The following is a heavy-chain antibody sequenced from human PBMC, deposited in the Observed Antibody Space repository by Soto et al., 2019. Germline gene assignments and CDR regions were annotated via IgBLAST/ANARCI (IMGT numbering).Heavy chain of an antibody. D-gene: IGHD3-16*01. J-gene: IGHJ4*02. CDR3: ARGTRRTLMTMGQFDF. Sequence: SETLSLTCDGGSLSGHYWSWIRQSPGVGLEWIGEIHHTGNTNYNPSLKSRVTISVDMSKNQLFLKLNSVTAADTAVYYCARGTRRTLMTMGQFDFWGQGTLVTVSS. V-gene: IGHV4-34*01. CDR2: IHHTGNT. CDR1: GGSLSGHY.